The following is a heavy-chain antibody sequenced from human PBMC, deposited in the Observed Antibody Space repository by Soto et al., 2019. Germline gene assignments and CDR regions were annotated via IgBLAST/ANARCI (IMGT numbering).Heavy chain of an antibody. J-gene: IGHJ4*02. Sequence: GGPVKVSCQGFRYTLTELFMHLVGQAPGKGLEWMGGFDPEDGETIYAQKFQGRVTMTEDTSTDTAYMELSSLRSEDTAVYYCAGTEAIVATIESFDYWGQGTLVTVSS. CDR3: AGTEAIVATIESFDY. D-gene: IGHD5-12*01. CDR2: FDPEDGET. V-gene: IGHV1-24*01. CDR1: RYTLTELF.